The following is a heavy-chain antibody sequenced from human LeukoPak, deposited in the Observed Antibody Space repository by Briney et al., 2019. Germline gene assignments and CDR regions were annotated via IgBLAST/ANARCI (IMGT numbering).Heavy chain of an antibody. J-gene: IGHJ6*03. V-gene: IGHV3-21*04. CDR1: GFTFSSYN. CDR3: AKNFWSDKYYYYYMDV. Sequence: PGGSLRLSCAASGFTFSSYNMNWVRQAPGKGLEWVSSVSSSTTYIYYADSVKGRFTISRDNSKNTLYLQMNSLRAEDTAVYYCAKNFWSDKYYYYYMDVWGKGTTVTVSS. D-gene: IGHD3-3*01. CDR2: VSSSTTYI.